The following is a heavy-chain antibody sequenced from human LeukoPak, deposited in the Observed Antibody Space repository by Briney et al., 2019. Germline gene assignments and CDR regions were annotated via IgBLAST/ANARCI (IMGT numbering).Heavy chain of an antibody. V-gene: IGHV3-23*01. CDR2: IGGRGGST. Sequence: GGSLRLSCAASGFTFSSFTMTWVGQAPGKGLEWVSAIGGRGGSTYYADFLEGRFTIARDNSKDMVYLQMDSLKVEDTAIYYCGKEGGAWGQGTKVTVSS. D-gene: IGHD3-16*01. CDR3: GKEGGA. J-gene: IGHJ5*02. CDR1: GFTFSSFT.